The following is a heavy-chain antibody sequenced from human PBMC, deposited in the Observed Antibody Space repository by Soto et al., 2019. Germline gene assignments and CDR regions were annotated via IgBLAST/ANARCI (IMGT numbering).Heavy chain of an antibody. CDR1: GFTFSTHG. CDR3: GRGGRGCGLNWCFEL. Sequence: QVQLVESGGGVVQPGRSLRLSCAASGFTFSTHGMHWVRQAPGKGLEWVTVISYDGSNEYYADSVKGRFTISRDNSKNKLYLQMNSLRVEDTAVYYCGRGGRGCGLNWCFELWGRGSLVAVSS. J-gene: IGHJ2*01. V-gene: IGHV3-30*03. CDR2: ISYDGSNE. D-gene: IGHD2-21*01.